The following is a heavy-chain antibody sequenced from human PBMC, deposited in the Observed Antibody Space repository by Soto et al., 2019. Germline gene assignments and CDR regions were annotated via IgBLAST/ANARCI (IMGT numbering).Heavy chain of an antibody. CDR3: ARGSPRSLLSCYLWDYFDY. D-gene: IGHD6-13*01. CDR2: INSDGSST. CDR1: GFTFSSYW. V-gene: IGHV3-74*01. Sequence: EVQLVESGGGLVQPGGSLRLSCAASGFTFSSYWMHWVRQAPGKGLVWVSRINSDGSSTSYADSVKGRFTISRDNAKNTLYLQMNSLRAEVTAVYYCARGSPRSLLSCYLWDYFDYWGQGTLVTVSS. J-gene: IGHJ4*02.